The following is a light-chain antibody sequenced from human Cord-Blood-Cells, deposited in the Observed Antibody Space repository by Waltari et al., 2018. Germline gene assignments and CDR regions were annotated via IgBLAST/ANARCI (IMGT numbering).Light chain of an antibody. Sequence: QSALTQPASVSGSPGQSTTISCTGSSSDVGGYNSASWYQQHPGKAPKLMIYDVSNRPSGVSNRFSGSKSGNTASLTISGLQAEDEADYYCSSYTSSSTLVFGTGTKVTVL. CDR1: SSDVGGYNS. CDR3: SSYTSSSTLV. V-gene: IGLV2-14*01. CDR2: DVS. J-gene: IGLJ1*01.